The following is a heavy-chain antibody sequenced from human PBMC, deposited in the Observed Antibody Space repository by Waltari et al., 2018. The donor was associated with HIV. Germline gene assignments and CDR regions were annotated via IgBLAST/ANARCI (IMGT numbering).Heavy chain of an antibody. CDR2: VHTSGNS. J-gene: IGHJ4*02. CDR3: TNGGDINGSEFDF. Sequence: QVRLQESGPGLVRHSQTLSLPCSVSGGSLTSGSYYWSWSRQPAGQGLEWIGRVHTSGNSHYNPSLRSRVTISVDTSKNQFSLSMNSVTAADTAVYYCTNGGDINGSEFDFWGQGALVTVSS. V-gene: IGHV4-61*02. D-gene: IGHD3-10*01. CDR1: GGSLTSGSYY.